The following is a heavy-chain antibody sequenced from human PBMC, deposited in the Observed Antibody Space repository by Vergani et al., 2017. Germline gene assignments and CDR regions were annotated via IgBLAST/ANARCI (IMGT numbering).Heavy chain of an antibody. J-gene: IGHJ4*02. V-gene: IGHV4-34*01. CDR1: GGSFSAYY. Sequence: QVQLQQWGAGLLKPSETLSLTCGVYGGSFSAYYWSWIRQSPGKGLEWIGGINDIGSTNYNPSLKSRVTISVDTSKTQFSLRLNSVTAADTAVYYCASFRGPDIVGTAFDFWAQGTLVTVSS. D-gene: IGHD5-12*01. CDR3: ASFRGPDIVGTAFDF. CDR2: INDIGST.